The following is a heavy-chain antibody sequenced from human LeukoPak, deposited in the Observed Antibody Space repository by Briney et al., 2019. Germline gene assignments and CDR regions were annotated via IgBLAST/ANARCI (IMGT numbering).Heavy chain of an antibody. CDR1: GGTFSSYA. CDR2: IIPIFGTA. V-gene: IGHV1-69*13. CDR3: ARALIGLVLATNAFDI. D-gene: IGHD5-12*01. J-gene: IGHJ3*02. Sequence: APVKVSCKASGGTFSSYAISWVRQAPGQGLEWMGGIIPIFGTANYAQKFQGRVTITADESTSTAYMELSSLRSEDTAVYYCARALIGLVLATNAFDIWGQGTMVTVSS.